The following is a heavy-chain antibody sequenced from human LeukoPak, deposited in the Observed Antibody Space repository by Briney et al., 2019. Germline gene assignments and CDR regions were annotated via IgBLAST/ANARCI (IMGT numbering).Heavy chain of an antibody. V-gene: IGHV4-61*02. D-gene: IGHD3-9*01. CDR2: IYTSGST. J-gene: IGHJ6*02. CDR3: ARGSAYYDILTGYRPPYGMDV. Sequence: SETLSLTCTVSGGSISSGSYYWSWIRQPAGKGLEWIGRIYTSGSTNYNPSLKSRVTISVDTSKNQFSLKLSSVTAADTAVYYCARGSAYYDILTGYRPPYGMDVWGQGTTVTVS. CDR1: GGSISSGSYY.